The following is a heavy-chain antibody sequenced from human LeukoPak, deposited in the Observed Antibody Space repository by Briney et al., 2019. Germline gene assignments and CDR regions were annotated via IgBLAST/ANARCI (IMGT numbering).Heavy chain of an antibody. D-gene: IGHD1-7*01. CDR3: ARYNWNSDYFDY. CDR2: IYHSGST. V-gene: IGHV4-30-2*01. Sequence: MASETLSLTCAVSGGSISSGGYSWSWIRQPPGKGLEWIGYIYHSGSTYYNPSLKSRVTISVDRSKNQFSLKLSSVTAADTAVYYCARYNWNSDYFDYWGQGTLVTVSS. CDR1: GGSISSGGYS. J-gene: IGHJ4*02.